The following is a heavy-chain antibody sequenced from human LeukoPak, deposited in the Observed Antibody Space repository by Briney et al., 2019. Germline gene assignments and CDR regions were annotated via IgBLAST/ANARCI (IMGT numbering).Heavy chain of an antibody. CDR3: AREGGYDILTGYQDY. V-gene: IGHV1-2*02. D-gene: IGHD3-9*01. CDR2: INPNNGDT. J-gene: IGHJ4*02. CDR1: GCRFTSYP. Sequence: ASVKVSCKASGCRFTSYPISWVRQAPGQGLEWMGWINPNNGDTNYVQKFQGRVTMTRDTSVSTAYMELTRLRSDDTAVYYCAREGGYDILTGYQDYWGQGTLVTVSS.